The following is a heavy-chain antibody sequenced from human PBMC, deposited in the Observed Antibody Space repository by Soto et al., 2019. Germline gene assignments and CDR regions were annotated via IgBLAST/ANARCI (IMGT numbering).Heavy chain of an antibody. CDR3: ARAVRGSYYDY. CDR2: SYYSGST. V-gene: IGHV4-30-4*01. CDR1: GGSISSGDYY. Sequence: QVQLQESGPGLVKPSQTLSLTCTVSGGSISSGDYYWSWIRQPPGKGLEWIGYSYYSGSTYYNPSLKRRVTISVDTSTNQFSLKLSSVTAADTAVYYCARAVRGSYYDYWGQGTLVTVSS. D-gene: IGHD1-26*01. J-gene: IGHJ4*02.